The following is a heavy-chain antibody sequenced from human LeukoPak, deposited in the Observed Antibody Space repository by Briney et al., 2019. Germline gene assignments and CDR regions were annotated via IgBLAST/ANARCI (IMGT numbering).Heavy chain of an antibody. V-gene: IGHV3-23*01. D-gene: IGHD6-13*01. CDR3: AKDLRGEDHSSWFSD. Sequence: GGSLRLSCAASGFTFSSFAMHWVRQAPGKGLEWVSGISGSGRSTYYADSVKGRFTISRDNSKNTLYLQMNSLRAEDTAVYYCAKDLRGEDHSSWFSDWGQGTLVTVSS. CDR2: ISGSGRST. CDR1: GFTFSSFA. J-gene: IGHJ4*02.